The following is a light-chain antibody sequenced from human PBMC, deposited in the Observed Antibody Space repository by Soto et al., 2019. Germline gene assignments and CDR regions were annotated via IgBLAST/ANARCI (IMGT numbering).Light chain of an antibody. V-gene: IGLV2-11*01. CDR2: DVS. Sequence: QSALTQPRSVSGSPGQSVTISCTGTSSNVGGYNFVSWYQQEPGKAPKLMVYDVSKRPSGVPDRFSGSKSGNTASLTISGLQAEDEGDYYCCSYAGSFTLLFGGGTKL. J-gene: IGLJ2*01. CDR3: CSYAGSFTLL. CDR1: SSNVGGYNF.